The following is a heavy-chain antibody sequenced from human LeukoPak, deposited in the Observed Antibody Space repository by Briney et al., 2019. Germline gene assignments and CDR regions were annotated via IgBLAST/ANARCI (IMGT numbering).Heavy chain of an antibody. J-gene: IGHJ5*02. Sequence: GASVKVSCKASGGTFSSYAISWVRQAPGQGLEWMGGIIPIFGTANYAQKFQGRVTITADKSTSTAYMELSSLRSDDTAVYYCARILGQWFGELSSRFDPWGQGTLVTVSS. CDR2: IIPIFGTA. V-gene: IGHV1-69*06. CDR3: ARILGQWFGELSSRFDP. CDR1: GGTFSSYA. D-gene: IGHD3-10*01.